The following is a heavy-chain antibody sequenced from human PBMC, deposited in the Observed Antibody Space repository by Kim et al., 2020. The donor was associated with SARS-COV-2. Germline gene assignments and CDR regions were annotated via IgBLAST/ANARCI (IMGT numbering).Heavy chain of an antibody. CDR1: GGTFSSYA. Sequence: SVKVSCKASGGTFSSYAIWVRQAPGQGLEWMGRIIPILGIANYAQKFQGRVTITADKSTSTAYMELSSLRSEDTAVYYCARDGGSYWYFDLWGRGTLVTVSS. CDR3: ARDGGSYWYFDL. V-gene: IGHV1-69*04. CDR2: IIPILGIA. D-gene: IGHD2-15*01. J-gene: IGHJ2*01.